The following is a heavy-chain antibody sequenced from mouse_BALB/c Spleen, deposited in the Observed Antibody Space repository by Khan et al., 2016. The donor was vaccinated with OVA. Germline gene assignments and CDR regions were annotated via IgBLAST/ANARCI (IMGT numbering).Heavy chain of an antibody. CDR2: INTYTGEP. D-gene: IGHD4-1*01. J-gene: IGHJ4*01. V-gene: IGHV9-3-1*01. Sequence: QVQLKQSGPELKKPGETVQISCKASGFTFTNYGMNWVRQAPGKGLKWMGWINTYTGEPTFTDDFKGRFAFSLDTSASTAYLQINSLTNEDTATYFCARVGYNGAMDFWGQGTPVTVSA. CDR1: GFTFTNYG. CDR3: ARVGYNGAMDF.